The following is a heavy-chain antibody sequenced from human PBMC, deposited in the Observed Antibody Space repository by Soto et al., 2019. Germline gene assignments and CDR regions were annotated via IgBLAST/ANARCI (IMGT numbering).Heavy chain of an antibody. D-gene: IGHD3-10*01. J-gene: IGHJ2*01. Sequence: QVQLQESGPGLVKPSGTLSLTCAVSGGSISSSNWWSWVRQPPGKGLEWIGEIYHSGSTNYNPSLKSRVTISVDKSKNQFSLKLSSVTAADTAVYYCARLTITMVRGAVYWYFDLWGRGTLVTVSS. CDR2: IYHSGST. CDR3: ARLTITMVRGAVYWYFDL. V-gene: IGHV4-4*02. CDR1: GGSISSSNW.